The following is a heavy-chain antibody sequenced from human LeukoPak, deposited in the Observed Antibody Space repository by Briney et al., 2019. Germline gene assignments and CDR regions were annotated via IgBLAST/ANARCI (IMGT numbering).Heavy chain of an antibody. Sequence: ASVKVSCKASRYTFTKYYMHWVRQASGEGFEWMGIVDPSGDIATYAQKFQGRVTLTTDTSTSTFYMELSSLRSEDTAIYYCARDSFGARGFDHWGQGTPVTVSS. J-gene: IGHJ4*02. CDR1: RYTFTKYY. D-gene: IGHD3-10*01. V-gene: IGHV1-46*01. CDR3: ARDSFGARGFDH. CDR2: VDPSGDIA.